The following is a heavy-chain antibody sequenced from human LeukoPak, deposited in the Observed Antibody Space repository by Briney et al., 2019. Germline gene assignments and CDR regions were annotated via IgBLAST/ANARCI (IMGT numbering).Heavy chain of an antibody. V-gene: IGHV1-69*04. J-gene: IGHJ4*02. Sequence: GASVKVSCKASGDTFSNFAISWVRQAPGQGLEWVGRIIALLGISNYAQKFQGRVTITADKSTNTVYMQLSSLRSEDTAVYYCAKDLDYTTYGYYFDYWGQGTLVTVSS. CDR1: GDTFSNFA. D-gene: IGHD4-11*01. CDR3: AKDLDYTTYGYYFDY. CDR2: IIALLGIS.